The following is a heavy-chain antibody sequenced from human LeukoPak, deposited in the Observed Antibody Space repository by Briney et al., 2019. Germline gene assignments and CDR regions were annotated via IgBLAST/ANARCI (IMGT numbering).Heavy chain of an antibody. CDR1: GGSISSGSYY. J-gene: IGHJ4*02. CDR3: ARDLKGYYYDSSGFDY. V-gene: IGHV4-61*02. CDR2: IYTSGST. D-gene: IGHD3-22*01. Sequence: SETLPLTCTVSGGSISSGSYYWSWIRQPAGKGLEWIGRIYTSGSTNYNPSLKSRVTISVDTSKNQFSLKLSSATAADTAVYYCARDLKGYYYDSSGFDYWGQGTLVTVSS.